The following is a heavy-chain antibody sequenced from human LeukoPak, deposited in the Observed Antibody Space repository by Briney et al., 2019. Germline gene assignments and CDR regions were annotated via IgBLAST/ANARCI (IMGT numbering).Heavy chain of an antibody. CDR3: ARPLGEDDAFDI. D-gene: IGHD3-16*01. V-gene: IGHV4-4*02. CDR1: GGSISSSNW. Sequence: SETLSLTCAVSGGSISSSNWWSWVRQPPGKGLEWIGEIYHGGSTNYNPSLKSRVTISVDTSKNQFSLKLSSVTAADTAVYYCARPLGEDDAFDIWGQGTMVTVSS. CDR2: IYHGGST. J-gene: IGHJ3*02.